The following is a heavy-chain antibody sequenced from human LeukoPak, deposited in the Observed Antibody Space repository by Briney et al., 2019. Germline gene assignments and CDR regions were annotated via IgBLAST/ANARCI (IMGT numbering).Heavy chain of an antibody. Sequence: GGSLRLSCAASGFTFSDYYMSWVRQAPGKGLEWVANIKQDGSEKYYVDSVKGRFTISRDNAKNSLYLQMNSLRAEDTAVYYCARGNYGDYLDAFDIWGQGTMVTVSS. V-gene: IGHV3-7*01. D-gene: IGHD4-17*01. CDR1: GFTFSDYY. CDR2: IKQDGSEK. J-gene: IGHJ3*02. CDR3: ARGNYGDYLDAFDI.